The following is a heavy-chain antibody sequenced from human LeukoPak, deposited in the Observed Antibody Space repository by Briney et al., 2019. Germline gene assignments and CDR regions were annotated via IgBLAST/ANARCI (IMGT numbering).Heavy chain of an antibody. D-gene: IGHD2-21*02. V-gene: IGHV1-2*06. CDR3: ARSIEYCGADCYGYFDL. CDR1: GYTFTGYY. J-gene: IGHJ2*01. CDR2: INPNSGAT. Sequence: ASVKVSCKPSGYTFTGYYMHWVRQAPGQGLEWMGRINPNSGATNYAQKFQGRVTMTRDTSISTAYMELTTLRSDDTAVYYCARSIEYCGADCYGYFDLWGRGTLVTVSS.